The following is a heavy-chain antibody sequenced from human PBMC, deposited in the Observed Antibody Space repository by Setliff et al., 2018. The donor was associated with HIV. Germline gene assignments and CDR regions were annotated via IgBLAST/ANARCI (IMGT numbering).Heavy chain of an antibody. CDR1: GDSIGTYY. J-gene: IGHJ5*02. Sequence: SETLSLTCTVSGDSIGTYYWSWIRKPPGKGLQWIGHIYHSESTKYNPSLKSRDTISVDTSTNQCSLELRSVTAADTAVYYCARGVYYYYDSDAYWYWFEPWGQGSLVTVSS. D-gene: IGHD3-22*01. CDR2: IYHSEST. CDR3: ARGVYYYYDSDAYWYWFEP. V-gene: IGHV4-59*01.